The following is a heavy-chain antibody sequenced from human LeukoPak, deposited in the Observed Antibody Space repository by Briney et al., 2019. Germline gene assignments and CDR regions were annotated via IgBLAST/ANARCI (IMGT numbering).Heavy chain of an antibody. D-gene: IGHD2-2*01. CDR1: GYTFTGYY. CDR2: INPNSGGT. CDR3: ARDKGVIVVVPARSLDY. J-gene: IGHJ4*02. V-gene: IGHV1-2*02. Sequence: ASVKVSCKASGYTFTGYYMHWVRQAPGQGLEWMGWINPNSGGTNYAQKLQGRVTMTRDTSISTAYMELSRLRSDDTAVYYCARDKGVIVVVPARSLDYWGQGTLVTVSS.